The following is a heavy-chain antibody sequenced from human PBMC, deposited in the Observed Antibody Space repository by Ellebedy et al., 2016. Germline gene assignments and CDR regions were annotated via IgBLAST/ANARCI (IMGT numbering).Heavy chain of an antibody. CDR2: ISCNSGNT. CDR1: GYPFTDYG. CDR3: ARPIVGALGGGDYYYDGMDV. Sequence: ASVKVSXXASGYPFTDYGISWVRQAPGQGLEWMGWISCNSGNTSYARKFQDRVTMTTETSTSTVYMGLRSLRSEDTAVYYCARPIVGALGGGDYYYDGMDVWGQGTTVTVSS. J-gene: IGHJ6*02. V-gene: IGHV1-18*04. D-gene: IGHD1-26*01.